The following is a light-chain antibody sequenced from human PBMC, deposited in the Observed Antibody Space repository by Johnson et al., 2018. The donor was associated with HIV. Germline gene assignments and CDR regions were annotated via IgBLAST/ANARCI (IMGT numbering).Light chain of an antibody. CDR3: GTWDSSLNGYV. CDR2: ENN. V-gene: IGLV1-51*02. Sequence: QSVLTQSPSVSAAPGQKVTISCSGSSSNIGNNYVSWYRQLPGTAPKLLIYENNKRPSGIPDRFSGSKSGTSATLGITGLQNGDEADYYCGTWDSSLNGYVFATGTKVTVL. J-gene: IGLJ1*01. CDR1: SSNIGNNY.